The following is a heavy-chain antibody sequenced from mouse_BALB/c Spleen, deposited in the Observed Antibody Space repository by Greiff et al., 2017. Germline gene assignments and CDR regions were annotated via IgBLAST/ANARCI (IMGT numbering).Heavy chain of an antibody. CDR3: NAEDY. V-gene: IGHV14-4*02. CDR1: GFNIKDYY. J-gene: IGHJ2*01. Sequence: VQLQQSGAELERSGASVKLSCTASGFNIKDYYMHWVKQRPEQGLEWIGWIDPENGDTEYAPKFQGKATMTADTSSNTAYLQLSSLTSEDTAVYYCNAEDYWGQGTTLTVSS. CDR2: IDPENGDT.